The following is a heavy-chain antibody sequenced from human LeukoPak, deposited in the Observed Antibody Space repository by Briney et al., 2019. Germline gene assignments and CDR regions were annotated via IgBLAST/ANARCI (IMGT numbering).Heavy chain of an antibody. J-gene: IGHJ3*02. CDR2: ISSSSSTI. Sequence: GGSLRLSCAASGFTFSSYSMNWVRQAPGKGLEWVSYISSSSSTIYYADSVKGRFTVSRDNAKNSLYLQMNSLRDEDTAVYYCARDPTVVTPGGAFDIWGQGTMVTVSS. V-gene: IGHV3-48*02. CDR1: GFTFSSYS. CDR3: ARDPTVVTPGGAFDI. D-gene: IGHD4-23*01.